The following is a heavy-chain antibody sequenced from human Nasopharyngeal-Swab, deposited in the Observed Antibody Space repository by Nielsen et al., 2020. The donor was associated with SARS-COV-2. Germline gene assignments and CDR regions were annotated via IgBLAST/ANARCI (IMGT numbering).Heavy chain of an antibody. V-gene: IGHV3-21*01. D-gene: IGHD1-1*01. J-gene: IGHJ6*02. CDR3: ARVSGTQSIYYYYGMGV. Sequence: GGPLRLSCAASGFTFSSYSMNWVRQAPGKGLEWVSSISSSSSYIYYADSVKGRFTISRDNAKNSLYLQMNSLRAEDTAVYYCARVSGTQSIYYYYGMGVWGQGTTVTVSS. CDR2: ISSSSSYI. CDR1: GFTFSSYS.